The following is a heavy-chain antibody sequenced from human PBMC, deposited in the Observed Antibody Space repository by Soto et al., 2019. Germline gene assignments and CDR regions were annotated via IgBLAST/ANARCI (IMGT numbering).Heavy chain of an antibody. CDR3: ARPREAKRTYYHGMDV. J-gene: IGHJ6*02. V-gene: IGHV1-69*13. D-gene: IGHD5-12*01. CDR1: GGTFSRNA. Sequence: RASVKVSCKASGGTFSRNAISWVRQAPGQGLEWMGGIIPIFGTANYAQKFQGRVTITADESTSTAYMELTSLRSEDKAVYYCARPREAKRTYYHGMDVWGQGTTVTVSS. CDR2: IIPIFGTA.